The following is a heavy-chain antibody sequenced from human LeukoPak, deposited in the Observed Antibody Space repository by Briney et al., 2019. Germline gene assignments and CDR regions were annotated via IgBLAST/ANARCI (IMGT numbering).Heavy chain of an antibody. J-gene: IGHJ6*02. CDR1: GFTFSSYW. Sequence: GGSLRLSCAASGFTFSSYWMSWVRQAPGKGLEWVANIKQDGSEKYYVDSVKGRFTIYRDNAKNSLYLQMNSLRAEDTAVYYCARVLDYYDFWSGYKYGMDVWGQGTTVTVSS. CDR2: IKQDGSEK. CDR3: ARVLDYYDFWSGYKYGMDV. D-gene: IGHD3-3*01. V-gene: IGHV3-7*01.